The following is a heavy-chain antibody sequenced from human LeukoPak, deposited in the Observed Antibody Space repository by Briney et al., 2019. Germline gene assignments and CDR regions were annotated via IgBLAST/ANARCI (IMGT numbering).Heavy chain of an antibody. D-gene: IGHD2-2*01. CDR3: ASDPRLPEVPRGMDV. Sequence: GGSLRLSCAASGFTFSTYAMHWVRQAPGKGLEWVSVISCDGKNRFYSDSVKGRFTISRDNSKNTLYLQMNSLRDGDTAVYYCASDPRLPEVPRGMDVWGQGTTVTVSS. CDR1: GFTFSTYA. CDR2: ISCDGKNR. V-gene: IGHV3-30*04. J-gene: IGHJ6*02.